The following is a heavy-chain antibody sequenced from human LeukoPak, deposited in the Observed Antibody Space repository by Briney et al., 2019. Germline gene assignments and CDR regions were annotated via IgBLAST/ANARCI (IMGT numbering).Heavy chain of an antibody. CDR3: AREYDSSGYPSGYFDY. CDR1: GGTFSSYA. J-gene: IGHJ4*02. Sequence: SVKVSCKASGGTFSSYAISWVRQAPGQGLEWMGRIIPILGMANYAQKFQGRVTITADKSTSTAYMELSSLRSEDTAVYYCAREYDSSGYPSGYFDYWGQGTLVTVSS. D-gene: IGHD3-22*01. V-gene: IGHV1-69*04. CDR2: IIPILGMA.